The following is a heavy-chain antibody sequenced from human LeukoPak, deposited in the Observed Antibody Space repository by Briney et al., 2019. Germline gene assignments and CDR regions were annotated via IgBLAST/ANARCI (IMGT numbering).Heavy chain of an antibody. CDR2: MYYSGRT. CDR1: GGSISSGGYY. D-gene: IGHD6-19*01. V-gene: IGHV4-61*08. J-gene: IGHJ4*02. CDR3: ARHSLHSNGWFSFDN. Sequence: KSSETLSLTCTVSGGSISSGGYYWSWIRQHPGRGLEWIGYMYYSGRTNYNPSLKSRVTISVDTSKNQFSLKLSSVTAADTAVYFCARHSLHSNGWFSFDNWGQGTLVTVSS.